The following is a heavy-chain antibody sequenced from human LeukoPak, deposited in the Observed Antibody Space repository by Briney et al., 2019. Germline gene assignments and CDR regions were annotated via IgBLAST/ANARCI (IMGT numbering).Heavy chain of an antibody. V-gene: IGHV3-23*01. D-gene: IGHD6-13*01. Sequence: SCKASGGTFSSYAMSWVRQAPGKGLEWVSAISGSGGSTYYADSVKGRFTISRDNSKNTLYLQMNSLRAEDTAVYYCAKDSAGSWPDYGMDVWGQGTTVTVSS. J-gene: IGHJ6*02. CDR2: ISGSGGST. CDR1: GGTFSSYA. CDR3: AKDSAGSWPDYGMDV.